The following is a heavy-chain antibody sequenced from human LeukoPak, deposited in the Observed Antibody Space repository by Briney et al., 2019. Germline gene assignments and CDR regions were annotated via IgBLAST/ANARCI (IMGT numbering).Heavy chain of an antibody. V-gene: IGHV4-59*13. Sequence: SETLSLTCTVSGGPIGTYYWSWIRQPPGKGLEWIGYIYYSGSTNYNPSLKSRVTISVYTSKNQFSLMLNSVTAADTAVYYCAREGRTYGMDVWGQGTTVTVSS. J-gene: IGHJ6*02. CDR2: IYYSGST. CDR3: AREGRTYGMDV. CDR1: GGPIGTYY.